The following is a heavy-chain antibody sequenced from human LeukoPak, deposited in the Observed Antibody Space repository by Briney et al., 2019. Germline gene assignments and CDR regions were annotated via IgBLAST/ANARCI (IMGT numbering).Heavy chain of an antibody. V-gene: IGHV3-21*01. J-gene: IGHJ5*02. Sequence: PGGSLRLSCAASGVTLSNYAMSWARQAPGKGLEWVSSISSSSSYIYYADSVKGRFTISRDNAKNSLYLQMNSLRAEDTAVYYCARDSSGYYWNWFDPWGQGTLVTVSS. CDR1: GVTLSNYA. CDR2: ISSSSSYI. D-gene: IGHD3-22*01. CDR3: ARDSSGYYWNWFDP.